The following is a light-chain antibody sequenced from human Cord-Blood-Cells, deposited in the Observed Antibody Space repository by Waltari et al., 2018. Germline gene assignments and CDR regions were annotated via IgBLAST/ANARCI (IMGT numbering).Light chain of an antibody. J-gene: IGKJ3*01. CDR2: VAS. Sequence: EIVMTQSPATLSVYPGERATLSCRASQSVSSNLAWYQQKPGQAPRLLIYVASTRATGLPARFSGSGSGTEFTLTISSLQSEDFAVYYCQQYNNWPPGFTFGPGTKVDIK. CDR3: QQYNNWPPGFT. CDR1: QSVSSN. V-gene: IGKV3D-15*01.